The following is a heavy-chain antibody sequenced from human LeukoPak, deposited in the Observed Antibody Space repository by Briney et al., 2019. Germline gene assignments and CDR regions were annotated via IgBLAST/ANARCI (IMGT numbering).Heavy chain of an antibody. D-gene: IGHD1-26*01. CDR1: RGSISSNKYY. V-gene: IGHV4-39*01. J-gene: IGHJ3*02. Sequence: SETLSLTCTASRGSISSNKYYWGWIRQPPGKGLEWIGSIYYSGSTYYNPSLKSRVTISVDTSKNQFSLKLSSVTAADTAVYYCATPYSGGYHGLDIWGQGAMVTVSS. CDR2: IYYSGST. CDR3: ATPYSGGYHGLDI.